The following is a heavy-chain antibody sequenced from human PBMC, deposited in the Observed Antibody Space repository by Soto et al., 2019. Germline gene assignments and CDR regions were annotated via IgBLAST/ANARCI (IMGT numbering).Heavy chain of an antibody. CDR2: IYYSGST. CDR3: ARRLILTGYSNWFDP. D-gene: IGHD3-9*01. V-gene: IGHV4-39*01. CDR1: GGSISSSSYY. J-gene: IGHJ5*02. Sequence: SETLSLTCTVSGGSISSSSYYWGWIRQPPGKGLEWIGSIYYSGSTYYNPSLKSRVTISVDTSKNQFSLKLSSVTAADTAVYYCARRLILTGYSNWFDPWGQGTLVTVSS.